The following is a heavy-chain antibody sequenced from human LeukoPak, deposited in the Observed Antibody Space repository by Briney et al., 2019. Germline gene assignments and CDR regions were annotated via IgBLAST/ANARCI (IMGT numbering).Heavy chain of an antibody. CDR3: AREDTVAAASDGFDI. Sequence: NPSETLSLTCTVSGGSISSYYWTWIRQPPGKGLEWIGYIYYSGSTDYSPSRKSRVTISLDTSKHQFSLTLSSVTAADTAIYYCAREDTVAAASDGFDIWGQGTMVTVSS. D-gene: IGHD5-12*01. CDR2: IYYSGST. V-gene: IGHV4-59*01. CDR1: GGSISSYY. J-gene: IGHJ3*02.